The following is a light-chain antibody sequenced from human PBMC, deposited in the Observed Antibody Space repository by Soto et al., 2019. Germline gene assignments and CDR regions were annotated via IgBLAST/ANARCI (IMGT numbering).Light chain of an antibody. CDR3: ISYTSISTYV. J-gene: IGLJ1*01. V-gene: IGLV2-14*01. Sequence: QSVLTQPASVSGSPGQSITIPCTGTSNDVGGYDYVSWYQQHPGKAPKFMIYEVSDRPSGVSNRFSGSKSGNTASLTISGLQTDDEADYYCISYTSISTYVFGTGTKLTVL. CDR2: EVS. CDR1: SNDVGGYDY.